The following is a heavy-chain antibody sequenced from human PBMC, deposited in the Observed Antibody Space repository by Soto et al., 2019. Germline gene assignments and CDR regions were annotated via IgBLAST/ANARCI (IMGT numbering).Heavy chain of an antibody. CDR3: ASRLSSGWLLPFDY. CDR1: GFTFSTYA. D-gene: IGHD6-19*01. J-gene: IGHJ4*02. Sequence: EVPLLESGGGLVQPGGSLRLSCAASGFTFSTYAMSWVRQAPGKGLEWVSGISGRGARTYYADSVKSRFTISRDNPKNTLDLKMDGLRAWDTALFYCASRLSSGWLLPFDYWRQGTLVTVSS. CDR2: ISGRGART. V-gene: IGHV3-23*01.